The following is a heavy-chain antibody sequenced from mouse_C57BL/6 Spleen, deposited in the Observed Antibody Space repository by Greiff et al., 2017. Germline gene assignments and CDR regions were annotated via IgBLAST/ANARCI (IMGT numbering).Heavy chain of an antibody. J-gene: IGHJ2*01. CDR1: GYTFTSYW. D-gene: IGHD6-2*01. CDR3: ARSLRDY. Sequence: QVQLQQPGAELVMPGASVKLSCKASGYTFTSYWMHWVKQRPGQGLEWIGEIDPSDSYTNYNQKFKGKSTLTLDKSSSTAYMQLSSLTSEDSAVYYCARSLRDYWGQGTTLTVSS. V-gene: IGHV1-69*01. CDR2: IDPSDSYT.